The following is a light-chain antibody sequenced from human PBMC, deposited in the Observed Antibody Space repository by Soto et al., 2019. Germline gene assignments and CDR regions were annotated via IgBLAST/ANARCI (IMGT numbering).Light chain of an antibody. V-gene: IGKV3-11*01. J-gene: IGKJ5*01. CDR3: RQRRMGPIS. Sequence: EVVLTQSPVTLSLSPGERATLSCRSSQSFGGLLAGYQQKPGQAPRLLIYDAYNRDTGIPPSFSASGSGTDFILTIRGLEPEDPAVYYCRQRRMGPISFGQWPRREI. CDR1: QSFGGL. CDR2: DAY.